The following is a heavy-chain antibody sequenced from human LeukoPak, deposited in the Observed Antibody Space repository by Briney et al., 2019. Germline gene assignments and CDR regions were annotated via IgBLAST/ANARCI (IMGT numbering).Heavy chain of an antibody. J-gene: IGHJ4*02. D-gene: IGHD6-19*01. Sequence: PGGSLRLSCSASGFAFSSSAMHWVRQAPGKGLEYVSAIRSNGGNTYYADSVRGRFTISRDNSKNTLYLQMNSLRAEDTAVYYCAKALSSGWYYFDYWGQGTLVTVSS. CDR1: GFAFSSSA. V-gene: IGHV3-64*04. CDR3: AKALSSGWYYFDY. CDR2: IRSNGGNT.